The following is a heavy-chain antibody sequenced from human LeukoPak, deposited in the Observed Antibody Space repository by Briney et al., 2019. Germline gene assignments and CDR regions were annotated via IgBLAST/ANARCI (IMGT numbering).Heavy chain of an antibody. CDR2: ISSNGGST. J-gene: IGHJ6*03. D-gene: IGHD3-3*01. CDR1: GFTFSSYA. CDR3: ARDPDSIFGVVDYYYYYMDV. V-gene: IGHV3-64*01. Sequence: GGSLRLSCAASGFTFSSYAMHWVRQAPGKGLEYVSAISSNGGSTYYANSVKGRFTISRDNSKNTLYLQMGSLRAEDMAVYYCARDPDSIFGVVDYYYYYMDVWGKGTTVTVSS.